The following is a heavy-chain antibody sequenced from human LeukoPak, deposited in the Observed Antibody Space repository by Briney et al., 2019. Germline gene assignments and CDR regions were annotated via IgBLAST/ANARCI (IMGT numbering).Heavy chain of an antibody. V-gene: IGHV4-34*01. CDR3: AINPQRESPGG. J-gene: IGHJ4*02. Sequence: SETLSLTCAVYSESFSGSYWSWIRQSPGKGLEWIGEINHSGSTNYSPSLRSRVTISLDTSKNQLFLKMGSVTVADTAVYYCAINPQRESPGGWGQGTLVTVSS. CDR2: INHSGST. D-gene: IGHD3-10*01. CDR1: SESFSGSY.